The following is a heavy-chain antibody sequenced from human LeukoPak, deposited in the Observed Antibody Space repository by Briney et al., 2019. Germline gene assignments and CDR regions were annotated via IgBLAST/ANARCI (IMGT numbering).Heavy chain of an antibody. D-gene: IGHD5-18*01. J-gene: IGHJ5*02. CDR3: ARGHVDTATGFDP. CDR1: GGSFSTYY. V-gene: IGHV4-34*01. Sequence: SETLSLTCAVYGGSFSTYYWSWIRQPPGKGLEWIGEINHSGSTNYNPSLKNRVTISLDTSKNQFSLKLSSVTAADTAVYYCARGHVDTATGFDPWGQGTLVTVSS. CDR2: INHSGST.